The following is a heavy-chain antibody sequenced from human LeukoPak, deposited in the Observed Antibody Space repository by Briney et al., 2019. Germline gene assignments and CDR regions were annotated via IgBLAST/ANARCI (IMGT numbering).Heavy chain of an antibody. CDR2: INPEKRDT. D-gene: IGHD4-17*01. V-gene: IGHV1-2*02. CDR1: GYTFTGYA. Sequence: ASVKVSCKASGYTFTGYAIHWVRQAPGQGLEWMGWINPEKRDTGYAHKFQGRVTMTSDTSISTAYMELSRLRSDDTAVYYCARVIYGDYDVYGMDVWGQGTTVTVSS. CDR3: ARVIYGDYDVYGMDV. J-gene: IGHJ6*02.